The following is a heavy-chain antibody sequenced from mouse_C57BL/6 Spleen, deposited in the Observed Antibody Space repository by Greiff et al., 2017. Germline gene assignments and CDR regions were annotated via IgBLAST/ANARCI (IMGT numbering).Heavy chain of an antibody. Sequence: GGGLVQPKGSLKLSCAASGFTFNTYAMHWVRQAPGKGLEWFARIRSKSSNYATYYADSVKDRFTISRDDSQSMLYLQMNNLKTEDTAMYYCVRDSSYFDYWGQGTTLTVSS. CDR1: GFTFNTYA. V-gene: IGHV10-3*01. CDR2: IRSKSSNYAT. CDR3: VRDSSYFDY. J-gene: IGHJ2*01.